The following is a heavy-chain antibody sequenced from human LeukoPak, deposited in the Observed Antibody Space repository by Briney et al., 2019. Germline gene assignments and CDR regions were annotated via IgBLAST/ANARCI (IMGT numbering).Heavy chain of an antibody. CDR3: AKDNRRFGELFSDY. D-gene: IGHD3-10*01. V-gene: IGHV3-23*01. J-gene: IGHJ4*02. CDR1: GFNFSSYA. CDR2: ISGSGGST. Sequence: GGSLRLSCAASGFNFSSYALSWVRPGPRKGLEWGSAISGSGGSTYYADSVKGRFTISRDNSKNTLYLQMNSLRAEDTAVYYCAKDNRRFGELFSDYWGQGTLVTVSS.